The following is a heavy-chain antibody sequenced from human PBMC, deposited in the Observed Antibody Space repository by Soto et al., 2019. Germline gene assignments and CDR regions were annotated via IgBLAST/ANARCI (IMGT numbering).Heavy chain of an antibody. CDR1: GYTFTNYG. Sequence: QVQLVQSGAEVKKPGASVKVSCKASGYTFTNYGISWVRQAPGQGLEWMGWISTHPVTTNYAQNLQGRVTITRDTSTSTAYMELRSPRSDDTAVYFCARGGSTYYDLWKIDYWGQGTLVTVSS. CDR2: ISTHPVTT. CDR3: ARGGSTYYDLWKIDY. V-gene: IGHV1-18*01. J-gene: IGHJ4*02. D-gene: IGHD3-3*01.